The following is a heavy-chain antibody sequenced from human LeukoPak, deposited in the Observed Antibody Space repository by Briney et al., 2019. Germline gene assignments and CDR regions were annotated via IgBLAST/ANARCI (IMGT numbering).Heavy chain of an antibody. V-gene: IGHV3-53*04. CDR1: GLTVSSTY. CDR3: ARVRPWVFDY. CDR2: IYIGDNP. Sequence: GGSLRLSCAASGLTVSSTYMSWVRQAPGKGLEWVSIIYIGDNPHYADSVKGRFTISRHNSKNTLYLQMNSLRAEDTAIYYCARVRPWVFDYWGQGTLVTVSS. J-gene: IGHJ4*02.